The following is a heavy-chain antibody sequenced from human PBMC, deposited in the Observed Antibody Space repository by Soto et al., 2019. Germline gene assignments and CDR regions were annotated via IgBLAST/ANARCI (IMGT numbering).Heavy chain of an antibody. CDR3: ARETPHGDPTAELGWFDP. V-gene: IGHV4-31*02. CDR2: IYYSGST. J-gene: IGHJ5*02. Sequence: TSETLSVTWTVSGGSISSGGYYWSWIRQHPGKGLEWIGYIYYSGSTYYNPSLKSRVTISVDTSKNQFSLKLSSVTAADTAVYYCARETPHGDPTAELGWFDPWGQGTLVTVSS. CDR1: GGSISSGGYY. D-gene: IGHD4-17*01.